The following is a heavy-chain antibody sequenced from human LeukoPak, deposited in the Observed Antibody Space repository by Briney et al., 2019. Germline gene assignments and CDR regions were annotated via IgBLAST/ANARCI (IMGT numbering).Heavy chain of an antibody. V-gene: IGHV4-59*01. CDR1: GGSISSYY. CDR3: ARYIWGSYPTFEDY. Sequence: PSETLSLTCTVSGGSISSYYWSWIRQPPGKGLEWIGYIYYSGSTNYNPSLKSRVTISVDTPKNQFSLKLSSVTAADTAVYSCARYIWGSYPTFEDYWGQGTLVTVSS. J-gene: IGHJ4*02. D-gene: IGHD3-16*02. CDR2: IYYSGST.